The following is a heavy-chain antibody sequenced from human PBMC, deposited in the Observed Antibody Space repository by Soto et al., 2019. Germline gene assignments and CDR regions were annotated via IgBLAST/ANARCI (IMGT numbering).Heavy chain of an antibody. J-gene: IGHJ5*02. CDR3: VCQRCSYGFFWFDL. CDR1: GGSISSGGYY. CDR2: IYYSGST. V-gene: IGHV4-31*03. Sequence: SETLSLTCTVSGGSISSGGYYWSWIRHHPGKGLEWIGYIYYSGSTYYNPSLKSRVTISVDTSKNQFSLKLSSVTAADTAVYYCVCQRCSYGFFWFDLWGQVTLVTVSS. D-gene: IGHD5-18*01.